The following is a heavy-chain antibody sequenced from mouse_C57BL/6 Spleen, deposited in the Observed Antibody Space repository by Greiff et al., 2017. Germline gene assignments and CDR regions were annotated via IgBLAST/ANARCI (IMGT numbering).Heavy chain of an antibody. CDR3: ARATVSYAMDY. CDR1: GFTFSDYG. D-gene: IGHD1-1*01. CDR2: ISSGSSTI. V-gene: IGHV5-17*01. J-gene: IGHJ4*01. Sequence: EVKLMESGGGLVKPGGSLKLSCAASGFTFSDYGMHWVRQAPEKGLEWVAYISSGSSTIYYADTVKGRFTISRDNAKNTLFLQMTRLRAEDTAMYYCARATVSYAMDYWGQGTSVTVSS.